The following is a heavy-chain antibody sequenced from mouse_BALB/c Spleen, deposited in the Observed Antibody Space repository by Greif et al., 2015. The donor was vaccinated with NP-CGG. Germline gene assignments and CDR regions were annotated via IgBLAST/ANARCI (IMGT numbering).Heavy chain of an antibody. V-gene: IGHV1-7*01. J-gene: IGHJ2*01. Sequence: VQLQQSGAELAKPGASVKMSCKASGYTFTSYWMHWVKQRPGQGLEWIGYINPSTGYTEYNQKFKDKATLTADKSSSTAYMQLSSLTSEDSAVYYCARQDSSGYGYWGQGTTLTVSS. D-gene: IGHD3-2*01. CDR1: GYTFTSYW. CDR3: ARQDSSGYGY. CDR2: INPSTGYT.